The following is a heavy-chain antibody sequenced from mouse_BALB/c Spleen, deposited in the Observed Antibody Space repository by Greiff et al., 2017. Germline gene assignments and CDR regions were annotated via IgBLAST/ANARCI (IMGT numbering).Heavy chain of an antibody. CDR2: ISSGSSTI. CDR3: ARKELADY. J-gene: IGHJ2*01. Sequence: EVQLVESGGGLVQPGGSRKLSCAASGFTFSSFGMHWVRQAPEKGLEWVAYISSGSSTIYYADTVKGRFTISRDNPKNTLFLQMTSLRSEDTAMYYCARKELADYWGQGTTLTVSS. V-gene: IGHV5-17*02. CDR1: GFTFSSFG. D-gene: IGHD4-1*01.